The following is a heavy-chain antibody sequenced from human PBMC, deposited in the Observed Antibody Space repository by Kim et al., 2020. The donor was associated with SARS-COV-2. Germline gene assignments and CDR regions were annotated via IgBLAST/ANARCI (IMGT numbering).Heavy chain of an antibody. V-gene: IGHV1-69*04. CDR2: IIPILGIA. CDR3: ARDAGTWIQLFDY. Sequence: SVKVSCKASGGTFSSYAISWVRQAPGQGLEWMGRIIPILGIANYAQKFQGRVTITADKSTSTAYMELSSLRSEDTAVYYCARDAGTWIQLFDYWGQGTLVTVSS. CDR1: GGTFSSYA. J-gene: IGHJ4*02. D-gene: IGHD5-18*01.